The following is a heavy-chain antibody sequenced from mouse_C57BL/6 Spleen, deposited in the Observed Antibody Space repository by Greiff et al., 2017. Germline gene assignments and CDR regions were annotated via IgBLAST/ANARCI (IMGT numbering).Heavy chain of an antibody. Sequence: VKLQQPGAELVKPGASVKMSCKASGYTFTSYWITWVKQRPGQGLEWIGDIYPGSGSTNYNEKFKSKATLTVDTSSSTAYMQLSSLTSEDSAVYYCARKSYDGYYVAYWGQGTLVTVSA. J-gene: IGHJ3*01. CDR3: ARKSYDGYYVAY. CDR2: IYPGSGST. V-gene: IGHV1-55*01. D-gene: IGHD2-3*01. CDR1: GYTFTSYW.